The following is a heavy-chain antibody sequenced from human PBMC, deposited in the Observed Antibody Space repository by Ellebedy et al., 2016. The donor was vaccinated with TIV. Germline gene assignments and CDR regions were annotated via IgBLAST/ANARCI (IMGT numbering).Heavy chain of an antibody. D-gene: IGHD3-9*01. CDR2: IIPIFGTA. CDR1: GGTFSSYA. V-gene: IGHV1-69*13. J-gene: IGHJ6*02. CDR3: ASEGILTGYYIAGSAHYYGMDV. Sequence: ASVKVSCKASGGTFSSYAISWVRQAPGQGLEWMGGIIPIFGTANYAQKFQGRVTITADESTSTAYMELSSLRSEDTAVYYCASEGILTGYYIAGSAHYYGMDVWGQGTTVTVSS.